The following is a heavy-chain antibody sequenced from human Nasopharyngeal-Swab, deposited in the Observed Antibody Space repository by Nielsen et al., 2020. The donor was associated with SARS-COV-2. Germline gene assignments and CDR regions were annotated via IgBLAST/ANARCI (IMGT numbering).Heavy chain of an antibody. CDR2: IGDKAHNYST. Sequence: GESLKISCVASGFTFSGSGIHWVRQASGKGLEWVVRIGDKAHNYSTTYAASVKGRFTISRDDSKNTALLKMDSLNTEDTALYYCTTDYYFDYWGQGTLVTVSS. CDR1: GFTFSGSG. J-gene: IGHJ4*02. V-gene: IGHV3-73*01. CDR3: TTDYYFDY. D-gene: IGHD4/OR15-4a*01.